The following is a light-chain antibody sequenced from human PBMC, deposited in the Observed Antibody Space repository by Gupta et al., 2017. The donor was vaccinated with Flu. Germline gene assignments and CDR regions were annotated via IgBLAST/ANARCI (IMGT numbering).Light chain of an antibody. J-gene: IGLJ2*01. V-gene: IGLV3-1*01. CDR2: QNT. CDR1: KLEDKY. Sequence: SYELTQPPSVSVSPGQTASISCSGDKLEDKYACWYQQTPGQSPVLVLYQNTKRPSGIPELCSASNSGKTAILTNSGTHVMYEAEYFCQAWYIRYVVFCVGTKLTVL. CDR3: QAWYIRYVV.